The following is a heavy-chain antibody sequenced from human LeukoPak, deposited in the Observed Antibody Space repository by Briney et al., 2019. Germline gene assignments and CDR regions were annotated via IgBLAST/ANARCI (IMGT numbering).Heavy chain of an antibody. CDR2: ISGSGGST. D-gene: IGHD2-2*01. CDR1: GFTFSSYS. CDR3: AKDPGYQVVYCFDY. Sequence: GESLKISCAASGFTFSSYSMSWVRRAPGKGLEWVSGISGSGGSTDYADSVKGRFTISRDNSKNTLYLQMNSLRVEDTAVYYCAKDPGYQVVYCFDYWGQGTLVTVSS. V-gene: IGHV3-23*01. J-gene: IGHJ4*02.